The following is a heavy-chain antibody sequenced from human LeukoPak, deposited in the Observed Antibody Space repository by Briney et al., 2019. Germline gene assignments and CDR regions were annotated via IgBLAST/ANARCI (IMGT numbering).Heavy chain of an antibody. CDR1: GFTFSDYY. V-gene: IGHV3-11*01. CDR3: AKDQMGYCSGGSCPANY. D-gene: IGHD2-15*01. J-gene: IGHJ4*02. Sequence: GGSLRLSCAASGFTFSDYYMSWIRQTPGKGLEWVSYMGSSGSTIYYADSVKGRFTISRDDAKQSLYLQMNSLRAEDTAVYYCAKDQMGYCSGGSCPANYWGQGTLVTVSS. CDR2: MGSSGSTI.